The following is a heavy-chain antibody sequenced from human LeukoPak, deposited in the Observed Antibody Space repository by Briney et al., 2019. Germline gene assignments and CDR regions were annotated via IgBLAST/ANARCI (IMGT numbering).Heavy chain of an antibody. D-gene: IGHD3-10*01. V-gene: IGHV3-30*03. CDR1: GFTFSSYG. CDR3: ARWSGPMVAFDI. J-gene: IGHJ3*02. Sequence: PGGSLRLSCAASGFTFSSYGMHWVRQAPGKGLEWVAVISYDGSNKYYADSVKGRFTISRDNSKNTLYLQMNSLRAEDTAVYYCARWSGPMVAFDIWGQGTMVTVSS. CDR2: ISYDGSNK.